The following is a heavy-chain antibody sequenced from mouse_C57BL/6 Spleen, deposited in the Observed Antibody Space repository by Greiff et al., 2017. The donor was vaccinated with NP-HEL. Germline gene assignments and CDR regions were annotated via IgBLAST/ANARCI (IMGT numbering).Heavy chain of an antibody. D-gene: IGHD4-1*01. J-gene: IGHJ2*01. CDR2: ISDGGSYT. CDR3: ARELTGTHFDY. V-gene: IGHV5-4*01. Sequence: DVKLVESGGGLVKPGGSLKLSCAASGFTFSSYAMSWVRQTPEKRLEWVATISDGGSYTYYPDNVKGRFTISRDNAKNNLYLQMSHLKSEDTAMYYCARELTGTHFDYWGQGTTLTVSS. CDR1: GFTFSSYA.